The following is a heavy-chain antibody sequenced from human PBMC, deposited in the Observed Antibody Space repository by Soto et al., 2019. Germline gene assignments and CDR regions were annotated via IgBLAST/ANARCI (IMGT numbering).Heavy chain of an antibody. CDR3: ASADYDFWSGYYHLDY. V-gene: IGHV3-23*01. Sequence: EVQLLESGGGLVQPGGSLRLSCAASGFTFSSYAMSWVRQAPGKGLEWVSAISGSGGSTYYADSVKGRFTISRANSKNSLYLQRNSLRDEDTAVYYCASADYDFWSGYYHLDYWGQGTLVTVSA. J-gene: IGHJ4*02. D-gene: IGHD3-3*01. CDR2: ISGSGGST. CDR1: GFTFSSYA.